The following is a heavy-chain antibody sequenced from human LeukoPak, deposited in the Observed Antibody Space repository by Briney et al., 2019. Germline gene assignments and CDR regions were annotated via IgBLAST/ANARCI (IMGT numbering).Heavy chain of an antibody. J-gene: IGHJ6*02. Sequence: PGRSLRLSCAASGFTFSSYGMHWVRQAPGKGLEWVAVIWYDGSNKYYADSVKGRFTISRDNSKNTLYLQMNSLRAEDTAVYYCARGGSGSSGYYFNEAVTYYYYGMDVWGQGTTVTVSS. CDR1: GFTFSSYG. CDR3: ARGGSGSSGYYFNEAVTYYYYGMDV. CDR2: IWYDGSNK. V-gene: IGHV3-33*01. D-gene: IGHD3-22*01.